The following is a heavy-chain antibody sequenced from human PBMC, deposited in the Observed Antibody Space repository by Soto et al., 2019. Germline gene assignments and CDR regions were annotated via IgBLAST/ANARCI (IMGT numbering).Heavy chain of an antibody. CDR2: IYYSGST. V-gene: IGHV4-39*01. Sequence: LSLTCTVSGGSISSSSYYWGWIRQPPGKGLEWIGSIYYSGSTYYNPSLKSRVTISVDTSKNQFSLKLSSVTAADTAVYYCATNYAYYHCYGMAVWGQGTTVTVAS. CDR3: ATNYAYYHCYGMAV. CDR1: GGSISSSSYY. J-gene: IGHJ6*02. D-gene: IGHD4-4*01.